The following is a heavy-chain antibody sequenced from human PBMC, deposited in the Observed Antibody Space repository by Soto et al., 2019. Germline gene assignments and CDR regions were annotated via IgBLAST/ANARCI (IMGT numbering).Heavy chain of an antibody. J-gene: IGHJ4*02. Sequence: EVQLLESGGDLAQPGGSLRLSCAASGFTFTNYAMTWVRQAPGKGLEWVSSISGSSDRTYYGDSVKGRFTISRDNSKDTLLLQMNSLGAEDTAVYYCAKDSNKYSSSLRGRYFDYWGQGIGVTVSS. D-gene: IGHD4-4*01. CDR1: GFTFTNYA. CDR2: ISGSSDRT. CDR3: AKDSNKYSSSLRGRYFDY. V-gene: IGHV3-23*01.